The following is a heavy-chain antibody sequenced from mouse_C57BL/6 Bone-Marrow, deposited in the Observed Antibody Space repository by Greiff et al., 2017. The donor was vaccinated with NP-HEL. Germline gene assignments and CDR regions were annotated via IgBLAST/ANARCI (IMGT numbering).Heavy chain of an antibody. Sequence: VQLQQSGAELVRPGTSVKVSCKASGYAFTNYLIEWVKQRPGQGLEWIGVINPGSGGTNYNEKFKGKATLTADKSSSTAYMQLSSLTSEDSAVYFCAMFYYGSSDWDQGTTLTVSS. CDR3: AMFYYGSSD. D-gene: IGHD1-1*01. CDR2: INPGSGGT. V-gene: IGHV1-54*01. CDR1: GYAFTNYL. J-gene: IGHJ2*01.